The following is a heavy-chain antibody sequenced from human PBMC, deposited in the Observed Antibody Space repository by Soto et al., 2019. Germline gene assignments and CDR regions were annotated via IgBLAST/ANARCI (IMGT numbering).Heavy chain of an antibody. J-gene: IGHJ4*02. CDR1: GFTFSSYG. CDR3: ARGAGITGTTYHEY. CDR2: IWYDGSNK. D-gene: IGHD1-7*01. Sequence: QVQLVESGGGVVQPGRSLRLSCAASGFTFSSYGMHWVRQAPGKGLEWVAVIWYDGSNKYYADSVKGRFTISRDNSKNTLYLQMNSLRAEVTAVYYCARGAGITGTTYHEYWGQGTLVTVSS. V-gene: IGHV3-33*01.